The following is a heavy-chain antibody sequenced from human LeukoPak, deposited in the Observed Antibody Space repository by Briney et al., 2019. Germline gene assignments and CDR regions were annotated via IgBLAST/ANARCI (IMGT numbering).Heavy chain of an antibody. CDR3: ARDLMVDFTPSFDY. Sequence: GGSLRLSCAASGFTFSSYGMHWVRQAPGKGLEWVAVISYDGSNKYYADSVKGRFTISRDNSKNTLYLQMNSLRAEDTAVYYCARDLMVDFTPSFDYWGQGTLVTVSS. CDR1: GFTFSSYG. V-gene: IGHV3-30*03. J-gene: IGHJ4*02. D-gene: IGHD4/OR15-4a*01. CDR2: ISYDGSNK.